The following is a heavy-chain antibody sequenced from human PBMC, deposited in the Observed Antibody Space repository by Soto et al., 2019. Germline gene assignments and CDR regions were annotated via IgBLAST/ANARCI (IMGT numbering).Heavy chain of an antibody. CDR3: ARDDCGSYYFSDYYGMDV. CDR2: IKQDGSEK. D-gene: IGHD1-26*01. CDR1: GFTFSNYW. V-gene: IGHV3-7*03. Sequence: EVQLVESGGGLVQPGGSLRLSCAASGFTFSNYWMSWVRQAPGKGLEWVANIKQDGSEKYNVDSVKGRFTISRDNAKNSLYMQMHLLRAEDTAVYYCARDDCGSYYFSDYYGMDVWGQGTTVTVSS. J-gene: IGHJ6*02.